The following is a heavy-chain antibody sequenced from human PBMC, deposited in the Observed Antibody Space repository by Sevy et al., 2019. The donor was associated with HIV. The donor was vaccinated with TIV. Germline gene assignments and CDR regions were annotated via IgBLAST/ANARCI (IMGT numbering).Heavy chain of an antibody. CDR3: ARAANSGSYFSVWFDP. V-gene: IGHV4-30-2*01. Sequence: SETLSLTCAVSGGSISSGGYSWSWIRQPPGKGLEWIGYIYHSGSTYYNPSLKSRVTISVDRSKNQFSLKLSSVTAADTAVYYCARAANSGSYFSVWFDPWGQGTLVTVSS. CDR1: GGSISSGGYS. D-gene: IGHD3-10*01. J-gene: IGHJ5*02. CDR2: IYHSGST.